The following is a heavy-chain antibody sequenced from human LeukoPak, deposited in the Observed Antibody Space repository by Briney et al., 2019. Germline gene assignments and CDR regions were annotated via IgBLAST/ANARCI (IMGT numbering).Heavy chain of an antibody. V-gene: IGHV3-23*01. CDR3: ARDPSGSGSYC. Sequence: GGSLRLSCAASGFTFSSYAMSWVRQAPGGGLEWVSSSSDSGGFTYNADSVKGRFTISRDNSKNTLYLQMNSLRAEDTAVYYCARDPSGSGSYCWGQGTLVTVSS. CDR2: SSDSGGFT. D-gene: IGHD3-10*01. CDR1: GFTFSSYA. J-gene: IGHJ4*02.